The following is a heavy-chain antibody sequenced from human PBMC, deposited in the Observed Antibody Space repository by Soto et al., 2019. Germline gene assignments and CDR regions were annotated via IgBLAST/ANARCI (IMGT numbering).Heavy chain of an antibody. D-gene: IGHD6-6*01. Sequence: AASVKVSCKASGYTFTSYAMHWVRQAPGQRLEWMGWINAGNGNTKYSQKFQGRVTITRDTSASTAYMELSSLRSEDTAVYYCARPHLPSSIAARPDAFDSWGQGTMVTLSS. V-gene: IGHV1-3*01. CDR3: ARPHLPSSIAARPDAFDS. J-gene: IGHJ3*02. CDR1: GYTFTSYA. CDR2: INAGNGNT.